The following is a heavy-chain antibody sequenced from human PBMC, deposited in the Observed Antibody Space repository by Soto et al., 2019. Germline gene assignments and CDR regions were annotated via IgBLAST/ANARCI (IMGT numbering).Heavy chain of an antibody. CDR2: ITSDTNTI. CDR1: GFPFSIYS. Sequence: EVQLVESGGGLVQPGGSLRLTCVASGFPFSIYSMNWVRQAPGKGLEWSSYITSDTNTIKYADSVKGRFTITRDNAQNVVYLQMNSMRDEDTAVYFCARSVEGHFDYWGQGTVVTVSS. V-gene: IGHV3-48*02. J-gene: IGHJ4*02. CDR3: ARSVEGHFDY. D-gene: IGHD6-19*01.